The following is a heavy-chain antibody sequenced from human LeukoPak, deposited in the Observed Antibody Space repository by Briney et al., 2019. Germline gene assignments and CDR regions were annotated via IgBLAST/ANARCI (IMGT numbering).Heavy chain of an antibody. CDR3: ARGGVYYYGSGSYVFDP. CDR1: GGSISSYS. Sequence: PSETLSLTCTVSGGSISSYSWSWIRQPPGKGLEWIGYIYHSGSTYYNPSLKSRVTISVDRSKNQFSLKLSSVTAADTAVYYCARGGVYYYGSGSYVFDPWGQGTQVTVSS. D-gene: IGHD3-10*01. J-gene: IGHJ5*02. CDR2: IYHSGST. V-gene: IGHV4-30-2*01.